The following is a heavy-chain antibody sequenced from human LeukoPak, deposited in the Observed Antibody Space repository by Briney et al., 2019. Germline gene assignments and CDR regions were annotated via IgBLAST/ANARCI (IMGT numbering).Heavy chain of an antibody. CDR3: ARGDILTGYYRVGAFDI. CDR1: GFTFSSYS. J-gene: IGHJ3*02. V-gene: IGHV3-21*01. Sequence: GGSLRLSCAASGFTFSSYSMNWVRQAPGKGLEWASSISSSSSYIYYADSVKGRFTISRDNAKNSLYLQMNSLRAEDTAVYYCARGDILTGYYRVGAFDIWGQGTMVTVSS. D-gene: IGHD3-9*01. CDR2: ISSSSSYI.